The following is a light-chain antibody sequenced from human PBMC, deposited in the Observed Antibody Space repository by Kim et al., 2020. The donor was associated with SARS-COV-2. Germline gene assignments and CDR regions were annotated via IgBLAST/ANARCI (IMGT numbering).Light chain of an antibody. CDR1: QSVRSN. CDR2: GAS. V-gene: IGKV3-15*01. J-gene: IGKJ1*01. Sequence: EIVMTQSPATLSVSPGERATLSCRASQSVRSNLAWYQKKPGQAPRLLIYGASTRATGIPVRFSGSGSGTEFTLTISSLQSEDFAVYYCQQYDTWPRTFGQGPRWIS. CDR3: QQYDTWPRT.